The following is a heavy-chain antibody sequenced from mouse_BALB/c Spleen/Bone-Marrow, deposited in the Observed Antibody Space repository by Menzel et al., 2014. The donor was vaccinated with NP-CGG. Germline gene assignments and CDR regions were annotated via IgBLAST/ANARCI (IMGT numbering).Heavy chain of an antibody. Sequence: EVKVEESGPSLVKPSQTLSLTCSVTGDSITSGYWNWIRKFPGNKLEYMGYISYSGSTYYNPSLKSRISIARDTSKNQYYLQWNSVTTEDTASYYCATYDGYYFDYWGQGTTLTVSS. J-gene: IGHJ2*01. CDR1: GDSITSGY. CDR2: ISYSGST. D-gene: IGHD1-2*01. V-gene: IGHV3-8*02. CDR3: ATYDGYYFDY.